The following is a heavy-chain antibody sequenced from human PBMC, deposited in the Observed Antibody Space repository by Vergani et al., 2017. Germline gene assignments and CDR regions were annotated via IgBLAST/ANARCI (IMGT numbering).Heavy chain of an antibody. CDR2: IIPILGLA. D-gene: IGHD6-19*01. V-gene: IGHV1-69*04. CDR1: GGTFSSYA. J-gene: IGHJ4*02. CDR3: ARFISGDDY. Sequence: QVQLVQSGAEVKKPGSSVKVSCKASGGTFSSYAISWVRQAPGQGLEWMGRIIPILGLANYAEKFQGRVTITADKSTSTAYMELSSLRCADTAVYYCARFISGDDYWGQGTLVTVSS.